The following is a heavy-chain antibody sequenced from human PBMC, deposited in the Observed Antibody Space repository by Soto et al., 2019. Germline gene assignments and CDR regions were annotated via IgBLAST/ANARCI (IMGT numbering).Heavy chain of an antibody. D-gene: IGHD3-16*01. Sequence: QVQLVQSGAEVKKPGSSVKVPCKASGGTFSSYAISWVRQAPGQGLEWMGGIIPIFGTANYAQKFQGRVTITADESTSTAYMELSSLRSEDTAVYYCARDRYVYGGDDTYYYYGMDVWGQGTTVTVSS. CDR3: ARDRYVYGGDDTYYYYGMDV. CDR2: IIPIFGTA. CDR1: GGTFSSYA. J-gene: IGHJ6*02. V-gene: IGHV1-69*12.